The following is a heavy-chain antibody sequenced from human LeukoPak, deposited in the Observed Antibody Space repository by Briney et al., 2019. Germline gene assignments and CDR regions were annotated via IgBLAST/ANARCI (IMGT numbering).Heavy chain of an antibody. CDR3: AKDRTPYYYDSSGYYPGVGGPLGY. CDR1: GFTPDDYA. D-gene: IGHD3-22*01. V-gene: IGHV3-9*02. Sequence: GGSLRLSCAASGFTPDDYAMHWVRQAPEKGVEGVSGISWNSDSIGYADSAKGRFTISRDNAKNSLYLQMNSLRAEDTALYYCAKDRTPYYYDSSGYYPGVGGPLGYWGQGTLVTVSS. CDR2: ISWNSDSI. J-gene: IGHJ4*02.